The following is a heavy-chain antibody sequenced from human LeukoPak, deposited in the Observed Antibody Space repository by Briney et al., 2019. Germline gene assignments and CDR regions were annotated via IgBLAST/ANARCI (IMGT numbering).Heavy chain of an antibody. J-gene: IGHJ4*02. CDR3: AIGGITMIVVFSN. CDR2: ICGSGGST. V-gene: IGHV3-23*01. CDR1: GFTFSSYA. Sequence: GGSLRLSCAVSGFTFSSYAMSWVRQAPGKGREWVSAICGSGGSTYYADSEKGRLTISRDNSKNTLSLQMNSVRAEDTSVYYCAIGGITMIVVFSNWGQGTLVTVSS. D-gene: IGHD3-22*01.